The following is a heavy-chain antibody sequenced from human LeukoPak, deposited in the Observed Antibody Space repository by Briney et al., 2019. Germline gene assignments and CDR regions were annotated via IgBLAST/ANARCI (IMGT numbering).Heavy chain of an antibody. V-gene: IGHV1-2*02. CDR2: INPNSGGT. Sequence: ASAKVSCKASGYTFTGYYMHWVRQAPGQGLEWMGWINPNSGGTNYAQKFQGRVTMTRDTSISTAYMELSRLRSDDTAVYYCARARSNYDYVWGSYRSDYWGQGTLVTVSS. CDR3: ARARSNYDYVWGSYRSDY. D-gene: IGHD3-16*02. CDR1: GYTFTGYY. J-gene: IGHJ4*02.